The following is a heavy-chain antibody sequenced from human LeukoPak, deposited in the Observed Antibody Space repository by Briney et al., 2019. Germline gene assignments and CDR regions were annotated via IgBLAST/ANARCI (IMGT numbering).Heavy chain of an antibody. Sequence: ASVKVSCKASGYTFTGYYMHWVRQAPGQGLEWMGRINPNSGGTNYAQKFQGRVTMTRDTSISTAYMELSRLRSDDTAVYYCARGPTSEYQPLLHPGGDYWGQGTLVTVSS. CDR2: INPNSGGT. D-gene: IGHD2-2*01. V-gene: IGHV1-2*06. CDR1: GYTFTGYY. J-gene: IGHJ4*02. CDR3: ARGPTSEYQPLLHPGGDY.